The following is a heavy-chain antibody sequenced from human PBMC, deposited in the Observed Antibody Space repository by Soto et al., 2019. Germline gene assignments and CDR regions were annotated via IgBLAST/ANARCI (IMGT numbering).Heavy chain of an antibody. CDR2: IIPTFGTA. Sequence: SVKVSCKASGGTFSSYAISWVRQAPGQGLEWMGGIIPTFGTANYAQKFQGRVTITADKSTSTAYMELSSLRSEDTAVYYCARTNCGGDCYQYYYYGMDVWGQGTTVTVSS. D-gene: IGHD2-21*02. V-gene: IGHV1-69*06. J-gene: IGHJ6*02. CDR1: GGTFSSYA. CDR3: ARTNCGGDCYQYYYYGMDV.